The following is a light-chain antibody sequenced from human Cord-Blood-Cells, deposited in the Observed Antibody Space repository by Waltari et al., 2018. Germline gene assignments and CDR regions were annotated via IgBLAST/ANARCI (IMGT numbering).Light chain of an antibody. J-gene: IGKJ2*01. Sequence: PRQSVCGYVACYQQKPGQAPRLFIYGAANRATGNPARFSGSGAETDFTLTISSLEPEDFAVYYCQLRSNWPAYPVGQGTKLEIK. V-gene: IGKV3-11*01. CDR3: QLRSNWPAYP. CDR1: QSVCGY. CDR2: GAA.